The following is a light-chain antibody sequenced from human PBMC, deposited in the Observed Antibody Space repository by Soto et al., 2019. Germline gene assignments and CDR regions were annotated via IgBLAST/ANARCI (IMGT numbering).Light chain of an antibody. V-gene: IGKV3-20*01. CDR2: GAS. Sequence: EIVLTQSPGTLSLSPGERATLSCRASQSVSSSYLAWYQQKPGQAPRLLIYGASSRATGIPDRFSGSGSGTDFTLTISRLEPEDFAVYYCQQYGSSPPYTFDQGTKLDIK. CDR3: QQYGSSPPYT. J-gene: IGKJ2*01. CDR1: QSVSSSY.